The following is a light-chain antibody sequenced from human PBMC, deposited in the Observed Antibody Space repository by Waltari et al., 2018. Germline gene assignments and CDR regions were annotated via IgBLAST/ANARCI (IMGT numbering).Light chain of an antibody. CDR3: QSYDTKVGVV. CDR2: GVN. Sequence: QSVLTQPPSVSGAPGQRVTISCTGSWSKLGAGYDVHWYQQLPGKAPTLLVYGVNTRPPGVPDRFFGSKSGTSASLVIPGLQPEDEADYYCQSYDTKVGVVFGGGSKLTVL. V-gene: IGLV1-40*01. J-gene: IGLJ2*01. CDR1: WSKLGAGYD.